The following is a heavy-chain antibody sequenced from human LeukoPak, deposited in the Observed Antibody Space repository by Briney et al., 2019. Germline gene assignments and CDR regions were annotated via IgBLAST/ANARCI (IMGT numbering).Heavy chain of an antibody. V-gene: IGHV4-59*08. Sequence: PSETLSLTCTVSGGSISSYYWSWIRQPPGKGLEWIGYIYYSGSTNYNPSLKSRVTISVDTSKNQFSLKLSSVTAADTAVYYCARGQQWLSLGAFDIWGQGTMVTVSS. CDR3: ARGQQWLSLGAFDI. CDR1: GGSISSYY. D-gene: IGHD6-19*01. CDR2: IYYSGST. J-gene: IGHJ3*02.